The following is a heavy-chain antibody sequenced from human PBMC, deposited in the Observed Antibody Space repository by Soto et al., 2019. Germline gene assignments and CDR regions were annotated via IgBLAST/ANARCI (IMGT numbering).Heavy chain of an antibody. D-gene: IGHD4-4*01. J-gene: IGHJ6*02. V-gene: IGHV3-33*01. CDR1: GFTFSSYG. CDR3: ASLPGYSNYVGYYYYGMDV. CDR2: IWYDGSNK. Sequence: QVQLVESGGGVVQPGRSLRLSCAASGFTFSSYGMHWVRQAPGKGLEWVAVIWYDGSNKYYADSVKGRFTISRDNSKNTLYLQMNSLRAEDTAVYYCASLPGYSNYVGYYYYGMDVWGQGTTVTVSS.